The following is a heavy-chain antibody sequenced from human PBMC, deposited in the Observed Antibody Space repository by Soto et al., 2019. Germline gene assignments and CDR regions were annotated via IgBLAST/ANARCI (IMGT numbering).Heavy chain of an antibody. V-gene: IGHV2-5*02. Sequence: QITLKESGPTLVEPTQTLTLTCTFSGFSLTTKGVGVGWVRQPPGQALEWLAVINWDNDRRYSPSQRSRLDITKDTYTNQVVLRMTTMDPVDTGTYYWAQDTSAFGGVIGLDAFDVWGQGAVVTVSS. CDR2: INWDNDR. J-gene: IGHJ3*01. D-gene: IGHD3-16*02. CDR3: AQDTSAFGGVIGLDAFDV. CDR1: GFSLTTKGVG.